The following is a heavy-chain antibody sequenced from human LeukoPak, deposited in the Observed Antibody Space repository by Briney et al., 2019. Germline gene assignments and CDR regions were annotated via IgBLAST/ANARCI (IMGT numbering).Heavy chain of an antibody. CDR3: ARGVPPSYSSAWYVNY. CDR1: GYTFTVYY. J-gene: IGHJ4*02. CDR2: INPNSGDT. D-gene: IGHD6-19*01. Sequence: ASVKVSFKASGYTFTVYYMHWVRQAPGQGLEWMGWINPNSGDTNYAQKFQGRVTMTRDTSISTAYMELRRLGSDDPAVYYCARGVPPSYSSAWYVNYWGQGALVTVSS. V-gene: IGHV1-2*02.